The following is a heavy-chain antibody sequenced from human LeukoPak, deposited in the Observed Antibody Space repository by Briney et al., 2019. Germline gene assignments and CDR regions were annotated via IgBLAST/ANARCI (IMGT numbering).Heavy chain of an antibody. Sequence: GASVKVSCKTSGYTFTGNFMHWVRQAPGQGPEWMGWINPNSGGTNYAQKFQGRVTMTRDTSISTAYMELSRLRSDDTAVYYCARDRQQQLEIDYWGQGTLVTVSS. CDR2: INPNSGGT. CDR1: GYTFTGNF. D-gene: IGHD6-13*01. CDR3: ARDRQQQLEIDY. V-gene: IGHV1-2*02. J-gene: IGHJ4*02.